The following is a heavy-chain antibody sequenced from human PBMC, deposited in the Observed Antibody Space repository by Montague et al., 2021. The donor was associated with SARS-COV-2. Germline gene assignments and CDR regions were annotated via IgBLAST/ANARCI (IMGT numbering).Heavy chain of an antibody. Sequence: SETLSLTCTVSGGSISGYYWTWMRQPPGKGLEWLGHIYYTGSTKYNPSLKSQVTISIAPPKNQFSLELRSVTAADTAVYFCASAQTTCFIANCVNDFDDWGQGTPVTVSS. V-gene: IGHV4-59*01. CDR2: IYYTGST. J-gene: IGHJ4*02. CDR1: GGSISGYY. CDR3: ASAQTTCFIANCVNDFDD. D-gene: IGHD2-2*01.